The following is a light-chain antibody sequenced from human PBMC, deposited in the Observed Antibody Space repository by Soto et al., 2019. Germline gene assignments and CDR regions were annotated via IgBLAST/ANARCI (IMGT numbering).Light chain of an antibody. J-gene: IGKJ2*01. CDR1: QSIYSW. Sequence: DIQMTQSPSTLSASVGDRVTISCRASQSIYSWLAWYQQKPGQAPKLLIHDASSLEGGVPSRFRGSGSGTEFPLTISSLQPDDFATYYCQHYNSHLMYTVGQGTKLELK. CDR2: DAS. V-gene: IGKV1-5*01. CDR3: QHYNSHLMYT.